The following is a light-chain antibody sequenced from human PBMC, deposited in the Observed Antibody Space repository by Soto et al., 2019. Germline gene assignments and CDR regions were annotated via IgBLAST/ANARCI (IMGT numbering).Light chain of an antibody. Sequence: DIHMTQSPSSLSASVGDRVTITCQASQDISNSLNWYQQKPGKAPKLLIYDASNLKTGVPSRFSGSGSGTDFTFTISSLQPEDIATYYCQQYGNLPITFGQGTRLEI. CDR1: QDISNS. J-gene: IGKJ5*01. V-gene: IGKV1-33*01. CDR2: DAS. CDR3: QQYGNLPIT.